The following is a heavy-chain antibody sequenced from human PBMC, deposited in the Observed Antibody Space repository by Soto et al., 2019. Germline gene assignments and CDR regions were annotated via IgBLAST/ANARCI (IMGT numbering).Heavy chain of an antibody. CDR3: AKGYGGSKPGLLDV. J-gene: IGHJ6*02. V-gene: IGHV3-30*18. Sequence: GGSLRLSCAASGFTFSSYGMHWVRQAPGKGLEWVAVISYDGSDKYYADSVKGRFTISRDNSKNTLYLQMNSLRAEDTAVYYCAKGYGGSKPGLLDVWGQGTTVTVS. CDR2: ISYDGSDK. CDR1: GFTFSSYG. D-gene: IGHD3-10*01.